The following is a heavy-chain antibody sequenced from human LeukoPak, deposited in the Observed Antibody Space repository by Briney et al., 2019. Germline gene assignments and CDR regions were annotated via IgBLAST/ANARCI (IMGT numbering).Heavy chain of an antibody. CDR2: IYYTGGT. CDR1: GGSITSSSYY. Sequence: SETLSLTCSVSGGSITSSSYYWGWIRQPPEKGLEWIGSIYYTGGTYYSPSLKSRVTTSVDTSKNQFSLKLSSVTAADTAVYYCARHGGTRVTLVEVYYFDYWGQGTLVTVSS. CDR3: ARHGGTRVTLVEVYYFDY. D-gene: IGHD4-11*01. J-gene: IGHJ4*02. V-gene: IGHV4-39*01.